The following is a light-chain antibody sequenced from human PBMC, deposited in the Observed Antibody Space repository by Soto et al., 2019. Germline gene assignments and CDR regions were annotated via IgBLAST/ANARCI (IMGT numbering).Light chain of an antibody. CDR1: QSVLYRSENKNY. J-gene: IGKJ4*01. V-gene: IGKV4-1*01. Sequence: DIVMTQSPDPLAVSLGERATINCKSSQSVLYRSENKNYLAWYQQRPGHPPQLLIYWASTRESGVPDRFSGSGSGTDFTLTISSLQAEDVAVYYCQQYYTTPLTFGGGTRVEI. CDR3: QQYYTTPLT. CDR2: WAS.